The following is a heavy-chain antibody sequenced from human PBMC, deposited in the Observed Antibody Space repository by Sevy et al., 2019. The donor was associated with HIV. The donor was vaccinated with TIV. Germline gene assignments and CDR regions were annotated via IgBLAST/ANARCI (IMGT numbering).Heavy chain of an antibody. V-gene: IGHV4-30-2*01. D-gene: IGHD2-21*02. J-gene: IGHJ4*02. Sequence: SETLSLTCAVSGDSISSGIYSWNWIRQPPGKGLEWIGYIYHNGNTYYNPSLRSRVTISVETSKNHFSLKLTSVTAADTAVYYCARDSGDYPYYFDHWGQGTLVTVSS. CDR2: IYHNGNT. CDR1: GDSISSGIYS. CDR3: ARDSGDYPYYFDH.